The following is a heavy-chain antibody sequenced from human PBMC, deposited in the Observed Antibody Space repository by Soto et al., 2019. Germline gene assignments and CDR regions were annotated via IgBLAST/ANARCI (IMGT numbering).Heavy chain of an antibody. V-gene: IGHV1-18*01. CDR1: GYTFSNYG. CDR3: ARVVPGAEAWFGP. CDR2: ISLYSDGT. Sequence: QVLLVQSGGEVKRPGASVKVSCKTSGYTFSNYGITWVRQAPGQPLEWLGWISLYSDGTNYAQKFQGRVSMTTDPSTTTAYMELRSLRSDDTAIYYCARVVPGAEAWFGPWGQETLVTVFS. D-gene: IGHD2-2*01. J-gene: IGHJ5*02.